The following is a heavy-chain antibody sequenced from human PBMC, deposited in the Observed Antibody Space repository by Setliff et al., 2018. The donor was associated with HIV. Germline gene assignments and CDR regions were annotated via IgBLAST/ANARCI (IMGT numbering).Heavy chain of an antibody. V-gene: IGHV4-61*01. Sequence: PSETLSLTCTVSGGSVSSASYYWSWIRQPPGKGLEWIGYIYYSGTTYYNPSLKSRVTISVDTSKNQFSLKLSSVTAADTAVYYCARAMRGVVVTNMYYYYGMDVWGQGTSVTVS. J-gene: IGHJ6*02. CDR3: ARAMRGVVVTNMYYYYGMDV. D-gene: IGHD2-21*02. CDR2: IYYSGTT. CDR1: GGSVSSASYY.